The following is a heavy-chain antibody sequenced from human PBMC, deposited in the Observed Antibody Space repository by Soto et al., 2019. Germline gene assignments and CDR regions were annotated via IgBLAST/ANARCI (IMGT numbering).Heavy chain of an antibody. CDR1: GYSFTSYW. CDR3: AKDLAVAGYNWFDP. Sequence: PGESLKISCKGSGYSFTSYWIGWVRQMPGKGLEWMGIIYPGDSDTRYSPSFQGQVTISRDNSKNTLYLQMNSLRAEDTSVYYCAKDLAVAGYNWFDPWGQGTLVTVSS. CDR2: IYPGDSDT. J-gene: IGHJ5*02. D-gene: IGHD6-19*01. V-gene: IGHV5-51*03.